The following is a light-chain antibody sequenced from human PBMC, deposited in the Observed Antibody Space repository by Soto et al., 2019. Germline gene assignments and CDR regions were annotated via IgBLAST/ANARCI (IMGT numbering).Light chain of an antibody. V-gene: IGLV2-14*01. J-gene: IGLJ2*01. CDR1: SSDVGGYNY. Sequence: QSALTQPASVSGSPGQAITISCTGTSSDVGGYNYVSWYQHHPGKVPKLMISEVSNRPSGISNRFSGSKSGNTASLTISGLQSEDEADYYCSSYTTSYPQVVGGGTKVTVL. CDR3: SSYTTSYPQV. CDR2: EVS.